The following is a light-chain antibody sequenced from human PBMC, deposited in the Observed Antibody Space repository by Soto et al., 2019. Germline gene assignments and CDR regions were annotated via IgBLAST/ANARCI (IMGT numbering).Light chain of an antibody. J-gene: IGKJ4*01. CDR1: QSIRSY. V-gene: IGKV1-39*01. Sequence: DIQMTQSPSSLSASVGDRVTITCRASQSIRSYLNWYQQKPGKAPKLLIYAASSLQSGVPSRFSGSGSGTDFTLTISSPQPEDFATYYCQQSYSTPFTFGGGTKVEIK. CDR2: AAS. CDR3: QQSYSTPFT.